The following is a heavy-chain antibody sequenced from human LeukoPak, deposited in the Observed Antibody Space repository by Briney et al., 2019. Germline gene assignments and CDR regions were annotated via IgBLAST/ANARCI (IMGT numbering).Heavy chain of an antibody. CDR3: ARYSYGYNWFDP. D-gene: IGHD5-18*01. CDR1: GGSISSYY. J-gene: IGHJ5*02. CDR2: IYYSGST. Sequence: PSETLSLTCTVSGGSISSYYWSWIRQPPGKGLEWIGYIYYSGSTNYNPSLKSRVTISVDTSMNQFSLKLSSVTAADTAVYYCARYSYGYNWFDPWGQGTLVTVSS. V-gene: IGHV4-59*01.